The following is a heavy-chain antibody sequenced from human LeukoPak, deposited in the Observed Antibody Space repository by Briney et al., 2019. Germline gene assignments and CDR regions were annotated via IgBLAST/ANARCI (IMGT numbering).Heavy chain of an antibody. CDR1: GGSISSSSYY. J-gene: IGHJ6*02. CDR3: ARHQDYYYYGMDV. V-gene: IGHV4-39*01. CDR2: IYYSGST. Sequence: PSETLSLTCTVSGGSISSSSYYWGWIRQPPGKGLEWIGSIYYSGSTYYNPSLKSRVTISVDTSKNQLSLKLSSVTAADTAVYYCARHQDYYYYGMDVWGQGTTVTVSS.